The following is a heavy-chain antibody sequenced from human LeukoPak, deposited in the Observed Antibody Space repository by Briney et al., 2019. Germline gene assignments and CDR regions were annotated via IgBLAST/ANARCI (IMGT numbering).Heavy chain of an antibody. J-gene: IGHJ4*02. CDR1: GFTFSTYT. Sequence: GGSLRLSCAASGFTFSTYTMHWVRHAPHEGLEWVAVIWYDGSRKHYADSVKGRFTISRDGSMNTVYLQMNSLRVEDTAVYYCAREGRANTFFDYWGQGTPVTVSS. V-gene: IGHV3-33*01. CDR3: AREGRANTFFDY. D-gene: IGHD3-16*01. CDR2: IWYDGSRK.